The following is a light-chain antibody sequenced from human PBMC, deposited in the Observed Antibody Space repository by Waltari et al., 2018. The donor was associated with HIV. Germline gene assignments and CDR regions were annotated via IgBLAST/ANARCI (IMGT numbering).Light chain of an antibody. J-gene: IGKJ1*01. Sequence: EILMTQSPATLSVSPGERATLSCRASQSVNSNLAWYQQKPGQTPRLLIYGTSTRATDIPARLSGSGSGTEFALTIRSLQSEDFAVYYCHHYNNWRETFGQGTKVEI. CDR1: QSVNSN. CDR3: HHYNNWRET. CDR2: GTS. V-gene: IGKV3-15*01.